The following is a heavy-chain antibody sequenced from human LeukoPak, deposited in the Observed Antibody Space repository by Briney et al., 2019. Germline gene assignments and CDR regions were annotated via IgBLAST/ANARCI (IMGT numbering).Heavy chain of an antibody. CDR3: ARDRHPRGYSGYDLVRGFDP. CDR2: INPNSGGT. D-gene: IGHD5-12*01. CDR1: GYTFTGYY. J-gene: IGHJ5*02. Sequence: GASVKVSCKASGYTFTGYYMHWVRLAPGQGLEWMGWINPNSGGTNYAQKFQGRVTMTRDTSISTAYMELSRLRSDDTAVYYCARDRHPRGYSGYDLVRGFDPWGQGTLVTVSS. V-gene: IGHV1-2*02.